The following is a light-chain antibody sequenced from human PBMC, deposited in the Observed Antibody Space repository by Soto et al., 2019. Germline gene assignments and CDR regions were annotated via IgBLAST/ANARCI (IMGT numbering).Light chain of an antibody. CDR2: EVT. CDR3: SSYTLSSTWV. V-gene: IGLV2-14*01. J-gene: IGLJ3*02. Sequence: QSALTQPASVSGSPGQSITISCTGTSNDIGLYNYVSWYQQHPGKAPKLVIYEVTYRPSGVSDRFSGSKSDNTASLTISGLQAEDEDDYYCSSYTLSSTWVFGGGTKLTVL. CDR1: SNDIGLYNY.